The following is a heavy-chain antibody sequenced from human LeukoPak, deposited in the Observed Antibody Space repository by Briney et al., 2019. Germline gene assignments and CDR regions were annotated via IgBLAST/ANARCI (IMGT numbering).Heavy chain of an antibody. J-gene: IGHJ6*03. V-gene: IGHV4-39*07. Sequence: PSETLSLTCTVSGGSISSSSYYWGWIRQPPGKGLEWIGTIYYSGSTNYNPSLKSRVTISVDTSKNQFSLKLSSVTAADTAVYYCAREVVYSYGSNYMDVWGKGTTVTISS. CDR1: GGSISSSSYY. CDR3: AREVVYSYGSNYMDV. CDR2: IYYSGST. D-gene: IGHD5-18*01.